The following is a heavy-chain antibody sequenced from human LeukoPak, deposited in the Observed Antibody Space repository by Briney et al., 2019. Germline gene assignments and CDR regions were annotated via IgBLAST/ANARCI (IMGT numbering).Heavy chain of an antibody. J-gene: IGHJ5*02. V-gene: IGHV4-34*01. D-gene: IGHD2-2*01. Sequence: PSETLSLTCAVYGGSFSGYYCGWIRQPPGKGLEWVGEIKHSGSVNYNPSLKSRVTISVDTSKNQFSLRLRSVTAADTAVYYCATLPSGGVVVPAADWFDPWGQGTLVTVSS. CDR3: ATLPSGGVVVPAADWFDP. CDR1: GGSFSGYY. CDR2: IKHSGSV.